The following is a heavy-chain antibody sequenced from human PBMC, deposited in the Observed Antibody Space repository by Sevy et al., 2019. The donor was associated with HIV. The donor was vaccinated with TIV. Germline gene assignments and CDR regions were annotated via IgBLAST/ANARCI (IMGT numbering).Heavy chain of an antibody. CDR2: IWYDGSNK. D-gene: IGHD3-10*01. J-gene: IGHJ4*02. CDR1: GFTFSRHG. CDR3: VRDRPVSGTTQLDY. Sequence: GGSLRLSCAASGFTFSRHGMHWVCQAPGKGLEWVAVIWYDGSNKYYADSVKGRFTISRDNSKNTLYLQMNSLRAEDTAVYYCVRDRPVSGTTQLDYWGQGTLVTVSS. V-gene: IGHV3-33*01.